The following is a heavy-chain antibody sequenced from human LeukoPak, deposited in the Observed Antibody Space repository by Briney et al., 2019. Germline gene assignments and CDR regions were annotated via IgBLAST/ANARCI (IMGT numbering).Heavy chain of an antibody. CDR3: TRVAGVRGARYFYYMDV. D-gene: IGHD3-10*01. Sequence: GGSLRLSCAASGFTFSSYGMSWVRQAPGKGLEWVSGISGSGGSKYYADSVKGRFTISRDNSKNTLYLQMNSLRAEDTAVYYCTRVAGVRGARYFYYMDVWGKGATVTISS. V-gene: IGHV3-23*01. J-gene: IGHJ6*03. CDR1: GFTFSSYG. CDR2: ISGSGGSK.